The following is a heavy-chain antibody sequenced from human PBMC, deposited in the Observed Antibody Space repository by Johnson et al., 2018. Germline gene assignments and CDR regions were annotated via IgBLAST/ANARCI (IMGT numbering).Heavy chain of an antibody. Sequence: VQLVQSGAEVARPGESLKISCKGSGYKFTSYWIAWVRQMPGKGLEWMGIIYPGGSDTRYRPSFQGQVTISADKSISTAYLQWSSLKAADTAMYYCARDRGGNWFDPWGQGTLVTVSS. V-gene: IGHV5-51*01. CDR1: GYKFTSYW. D-gene: IGHD3-10*01. J-gene: IGHJ5*02. CDR2: IYPGGSDT. CDR3: ARDRGGNWFDP.